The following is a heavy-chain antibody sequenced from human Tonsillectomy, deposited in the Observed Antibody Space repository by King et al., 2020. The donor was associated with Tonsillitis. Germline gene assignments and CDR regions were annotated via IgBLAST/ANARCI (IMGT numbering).Heavy chain of an antibody. V-gene: IGHV1-18*01. J-gene: IGHJ3*02. Sequence: QLVQSGVEVKNPGASVKVSCKTSGYTFTNYDITWGRQAPGQGLEWMGWINTDNGNADYAQKREGRVTMTTDKYTSTAYMELRSLRSDGTAVYYCARDRGLHSRGDAFDIWGQGSLVTGPS. CDR2: INTDNGNA. CDR3: ARDRGLHSRGDAFDI. D-gene: IGHD6-13*01. CDR1: GYTFTNYD.